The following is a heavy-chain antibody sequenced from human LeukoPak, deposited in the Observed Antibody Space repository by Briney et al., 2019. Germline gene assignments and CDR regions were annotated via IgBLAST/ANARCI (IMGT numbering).Heavy chain of an antibody. J-gene: IGHJ4*03. V-gene: IGHV4-4*07. D-gene: IGHD3-10*01. CDR1: GGSISSYY. CDR2: IQTSDT. Sequence: SETLSLTCTVSGGSISSYYWTWIRQPPGKGLEWIGRIQTSDTNYNPSLKSRVTMSVDTSKNQFSLRLSSVTAADTTVYYCARDYSSGSYYGYADYWGQGTLVTVSS. CDR3: ARDYSSGSYYGYADY.